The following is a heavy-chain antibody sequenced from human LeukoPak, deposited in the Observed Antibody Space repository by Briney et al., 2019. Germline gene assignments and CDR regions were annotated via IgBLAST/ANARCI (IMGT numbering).Heavy chain of an antibody. J-gene: IGHJ4*02. V-gene: IGHV3-7*01. CDR3: ARGRSGYPFDY. D-gene: IGHD3-22*01. CDR2: IKQDGSEK. Sequence: GGSLRLSCAAAGFTFSSYWMSWVRQAPGKGLEWVANIKQDGSEKYYVDSVKGRFTICRDNAKNSLYLQMNSLRAEDTAVYYCARGRSGYPFDYWGQGTLVTVSS. CDR1: GFTFSSYW.